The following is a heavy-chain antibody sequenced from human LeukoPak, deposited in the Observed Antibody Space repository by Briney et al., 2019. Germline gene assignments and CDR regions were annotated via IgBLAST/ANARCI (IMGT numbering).Heavy chain of an antibody. CDR3: AKDRGSYFDY. V-gene: IGHV3-30*18. Sequence: GGSLRLSCAASGFTFSSYGMHWVRQAPGKGPEWVAVISYDGSNKYYADSVKGRFTISRDNSKNTLYLQMNSLRAEDTAVYYCAKDRGSYFDYWGQGTLVTVSS. D-gene: IGHD3-16*01. J-gene: IGHJ4*02. CDR1: GFTFSSYG. CDR2: ISYDGSNK.